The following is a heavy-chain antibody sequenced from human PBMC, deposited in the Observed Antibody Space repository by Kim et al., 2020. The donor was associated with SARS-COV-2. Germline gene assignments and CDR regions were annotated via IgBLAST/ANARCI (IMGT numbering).Heavy chain of an antibody. CDR3: ARDVGYYDSSGYLDY. CDR2: IIPIFGIV. Sequence: SVKVSCKASGGTLSSYAISWVRQAPGQGLEWMGGIIPIFGIVNYAQKFQGRVTITADKSTSTAYMELSSLRSEDTAVYYCARDVGYYDSSGYLDYWGQGTLVIVSS. CDR1: GGTLSSYA. D-gene: IGHD3-22*01. V-gene: IGHV1-69*10. J-gene: IGHJ4*02.